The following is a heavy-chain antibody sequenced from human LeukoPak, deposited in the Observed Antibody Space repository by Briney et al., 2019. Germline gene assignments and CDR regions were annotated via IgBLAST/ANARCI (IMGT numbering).Heavy chain of an antibody. CDR2: IKRDGSQE. V-gene: IGHV3-7*01. CDR1: GFSFSSHW. J-gene: IGHJ4*02. Sequence: GGSLRLSCAASGFSFSSHWMAWVRQAPGKGLEWVANIKRDGSQENYVDSVKGRFTISRDNAKNSLYLQMNSLRAEDTAVYYCARPLHYDILTGYSDWGQGTLVTVSS. D-gene: IGHD3-9*01. CDR3: ARPLHYDILTGYSD.